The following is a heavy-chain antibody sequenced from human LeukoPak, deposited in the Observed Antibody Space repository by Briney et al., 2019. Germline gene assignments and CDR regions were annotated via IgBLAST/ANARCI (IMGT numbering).Heavy chain of an antibody. Sequence: GAAVKVSFKASGYTFTSYGISWVRQAPGQGLEWMGWISAYNGNTNYAHKLQGRVTMTTDTSTSTAYMELRSLRSDDTAVYYCARGPYYYDSSGYYFGYWGQGTLVTVSS. CDR2: ISAYNGNT. CDR1: GYTFTSYG. CDR3: ARGPYYYDSSGYYFGY. V-gene: IGHV1-18*01. D-gene: IGHD3-22*01. J-gene: IGHJ4*02.